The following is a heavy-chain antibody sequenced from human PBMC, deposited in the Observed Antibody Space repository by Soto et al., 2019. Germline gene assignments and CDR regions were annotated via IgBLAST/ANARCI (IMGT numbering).Heavy chain of an antibody. D-gene: IGHD6-6*01. CDR1: GGTFSSYA. Sequence: SVKVSCKASGGTFSSYAISWVRQAPGQGLEWMGGIIPIFGTANYAQKFQGRVTITADESTSTAYMELSSLRSEDTAVYYCASPSRTLAACGYYYYYGMDVWGQGTTVTVSS. CDR3: ASPSRTLAACGYYYYYGMDV. V-gene: IGHV1-69*13. J-gene: IGHJ6*02. CDR2: IIPIFGTA.